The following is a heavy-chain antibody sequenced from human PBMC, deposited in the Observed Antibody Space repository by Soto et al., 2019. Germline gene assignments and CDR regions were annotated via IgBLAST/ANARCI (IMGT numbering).Heavy chain of an antibody. CDR1: GGSFSGYY. D-gene: IGHD6-6*01. CDR3: ARPGIAARRDYYYYGMDV. Sequence: LSLTCAVYGGSFSGYYWSWIRQPPGKGLEWIGEINHSGSTNYNPSLKSRVTISVDTSKNQFSLKLSSVTAADTAVYYCARPGIAARRDYYYYGMDVWGQGTTVTVSS. V-gene: IGHV4-34*01. CDR2: INHSGST. J-gene: IGHJ6*02.